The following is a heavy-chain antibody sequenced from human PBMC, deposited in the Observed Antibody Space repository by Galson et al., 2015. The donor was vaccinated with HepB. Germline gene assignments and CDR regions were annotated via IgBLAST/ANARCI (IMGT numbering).Heavy chain of an antibody. CDR2: INGDGSIT. CDR3: GSQVSLGY. D-gene: IGHD3-16*01. CDR1: VLTFSNYW. Sequence: SLRLSCAASVLTFSNYWMHWVRQVPGKGLVWVSAINGDGSITTYADSVKGRFTISRDNAKNTLYLQMDSLRAEDTAVYHCGSQVSLGYWGQGTLVTVSS. J-gene: IGHJ4*02. V-gene: IGHV3-74*01.